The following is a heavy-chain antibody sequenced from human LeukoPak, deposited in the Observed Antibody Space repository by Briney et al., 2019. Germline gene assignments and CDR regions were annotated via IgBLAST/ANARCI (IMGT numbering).Heavy chain of an antibody. CDR1: GGSISSGSYY. J-gene: IGHJ4*02. CDR2: IYTRGSA. V-gene: IGHV4-61*02. Sequence: SETLSLTCTVSGGSISSGSYYWSWIRQPAGKGLEWIGRIYTRGSANYNPSLKNRVIISVDTSKNQLSLKLSSVTAADTAVYYCARDRGSGSYYPFGYWGQGTLVTVSS. CDR3: ARDRGSGSYYPFGY. D-gene: IGHD3-10*01.